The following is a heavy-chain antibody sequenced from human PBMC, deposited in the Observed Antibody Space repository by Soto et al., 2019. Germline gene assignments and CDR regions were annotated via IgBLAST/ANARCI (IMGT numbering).Heavy chain of an antibody. V-gene: IGHV1-69*12. J-gene: IGHJ6*02. CDR3: ARDGSTVYTAMVSQYFYGMDV. D-gene: IGHD5-18*01. CDR1: GDTFISYA. CDR2: VVPMYGIP. Sequence: QVQLVQSGAEVKKSGSSVKVSCKSSGDTFISYAISWVRQAPGQGLEWMGGVVPMYGIPNYAQKFQGRVTIIADESTSTAYLELISLTTEDTAVYYCARDGSTVYTAMVSQYFYGMDVWGQGTTVTVSS.